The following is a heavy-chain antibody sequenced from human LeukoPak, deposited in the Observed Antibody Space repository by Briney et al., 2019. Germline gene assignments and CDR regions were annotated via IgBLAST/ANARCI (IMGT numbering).Heavy chain of an antibody. Sequence: GGSLRLSCVASGFTFSHYWMSWARQAPGKGLEWVANIKEDGSIEDYVDSVKGRSTVSRDNAKNSLYLEMNSLRVEDTAVYYCVSQQVAPPWGQGALVIVSS. CDR2: IKEDGSIE. CDR3: VSQQVAPP. J-gene: IGHJ5*02. D-gene: IGHD5-12*01. V-gene: IGHV3-7*01. CDR1: GFTFSHYW.